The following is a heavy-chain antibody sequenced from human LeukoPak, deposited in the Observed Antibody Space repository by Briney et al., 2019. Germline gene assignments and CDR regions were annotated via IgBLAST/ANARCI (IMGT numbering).Heavy chain of an antibody. J-gene: IGHJ6*02. V-gene: IGHV3-7*05. D-gene: IGHD3-10*01. Sequence: GGSLRLSSAASGFTSSSYWMSSGRQTPDKGLEWGANIKQDGGEKYYVESVNDRFTISKDNAKNSMYLQMNSLRAEDTAVYYCARITVYYGMDVWGQGTTVTVSS. CDR3: ARITVYYGMDV. CDR2: IKQDGGEK. CDR1: GFTSSSYW.